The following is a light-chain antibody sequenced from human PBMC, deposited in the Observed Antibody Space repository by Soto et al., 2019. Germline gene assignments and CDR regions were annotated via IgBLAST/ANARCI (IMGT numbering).Light chain of an antibody. CDR1: QSLLHRDGYNY. J-gene: IGKJ4*01. Sequence: DIVMTQSPLSLPVTPGEPASISCRSSQSLLHRDGYNYLDWFVQRPGQSPQLLIYVGSSRASGVPDRFSGSGSGTDFTLKISSVEAEDVGVYYCMQALQTPITFGGGNKVDIQ. CDR2: VGS. V-gene: IGKV2-28*01. CDR3: MQALQTPIT.